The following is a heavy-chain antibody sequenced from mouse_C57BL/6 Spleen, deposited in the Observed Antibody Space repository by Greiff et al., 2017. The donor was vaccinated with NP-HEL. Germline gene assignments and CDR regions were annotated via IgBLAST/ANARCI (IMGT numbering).Heavy chain of an antibody. CDR1: GYTFTDYY. J-gene: IGHJ4*01. Sequence: VQLQQSGPELVKPGASVKISCKASGYTFTDYYMNWVKQSHGKSLEWIGDINPNNVGTSYNQKFKGKATLTVYKSSSTAYMELRILTSEDSAVYYCARLLWYAMAYWGQGTSVTVSS. CDR2: INPNNVGT. V-gene: IGHV1-26*01. CDR3: ARLLWYAMAY.